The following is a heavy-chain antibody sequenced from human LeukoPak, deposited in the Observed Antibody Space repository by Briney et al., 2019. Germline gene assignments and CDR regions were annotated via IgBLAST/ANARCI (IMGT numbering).Heavy chain of an antibody. J-gene: IGHJ4*02. V-gene: IGHV4-4*07. Sequence: SETLSLTCTVSGGSISSYYWSWIRQPAGKGLEWIGRIYTSGSTNHNPSLKSRVTMSVDTFKNQFSLKLSSVTAADTAVYYCARESLFRAVAGRPAPFDTWGQGTLVTVSS. CDR2: IYTSGST. CDR1: GGSISSYY. CDR3: ARESLFRAVAGRPAPFDT. D-gene: IGHD6-19*01.